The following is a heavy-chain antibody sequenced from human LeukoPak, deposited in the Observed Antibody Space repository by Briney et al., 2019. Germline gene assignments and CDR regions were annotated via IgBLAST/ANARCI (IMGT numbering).Heavy chain of an antibody. D-gene: IGHD2-2*01. CDR3: ARVGTSIVVVPAARYYYYMDV. CDR2: ISAYNGNT. J-gene: IGHJ6*03. V-gene: IGHV1-18*01. CDR1: GYTFTSYG. Sequence: ASVKVSCKASGYTFTSYGISWVRQAPGQGLEWMGWISAYNGNTNYAQELQGRVTMTTDTSTSTAYMELRSLRSDDTAVYYCARVGTSIVVVPAARYYYYMDVWGKGTTVTVSS.